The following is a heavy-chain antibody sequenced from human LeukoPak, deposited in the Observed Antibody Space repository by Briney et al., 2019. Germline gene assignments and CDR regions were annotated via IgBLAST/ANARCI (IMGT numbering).Heavy chain of an antibody. Sequence: GRSLRLSCTASGFTFSNYAMHWVRQAPGKGLEWVAVISYDGSTKYYADSVKGRFTISRDNSKNTLYLQMNSLRAEDTAVYYCAKDSLKEGGHWFDPWGQGTLVTVSS. CDR3: AKDSLKEGGHWFDP. CDR2: ISYDGSTK. CDR1: GFTFSNYA. D-gene: IGHD3-16*01. V-gene: IGHV3-30*04. J-gene: IGHJ5*02.